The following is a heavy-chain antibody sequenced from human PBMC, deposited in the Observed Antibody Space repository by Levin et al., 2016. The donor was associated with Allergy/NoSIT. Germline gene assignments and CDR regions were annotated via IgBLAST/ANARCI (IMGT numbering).Heavy chain of an antibody. CDR1: GFTFSNAW. CDR3: TTVVVVAARRALVDY. V-gene: IGHV3-15*01. Sequence: GESLKISCAASGFTFSNAWMSWVRQAPGKGLEWVGRIKSKTDGGTTDYAAPVKGRFTISRDDSKNTLYLQMNSLKTEDTAVYYCTTVVVVAARRALVDYWGQGTLVTVSS. CDR2: IKSKTDGGTT. D-gene: IGHD2-15*01. J-gene: IGHJ4*02.